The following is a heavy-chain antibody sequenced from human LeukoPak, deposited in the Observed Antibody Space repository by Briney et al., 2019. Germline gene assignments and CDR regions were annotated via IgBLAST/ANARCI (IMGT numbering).Heavy chain of an antibody. Sequence: GGSLRLSCAPSGFTLSSYVMHWVRQAPPKGLQWVAVIWYDGSNKYYADSVKGRFTISRDNSKNTLYLQMNSLRAEDTAVYYCARDFCDGGDCYSGYYFDYWGQGTLVTVSS. CDR3: ARDFCDGGDCYSGYYFDY. CDR2: IWYDGSNK. J-gene: IGHJ4*02. D-gene: IGHD2-21*02. V-gene: IGHV3-33*01. CDR1: GFTLSSYV.